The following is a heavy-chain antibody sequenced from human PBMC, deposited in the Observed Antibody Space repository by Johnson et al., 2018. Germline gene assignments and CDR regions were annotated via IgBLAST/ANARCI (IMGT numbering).Heavy chain of an antibody. CDR2: ISYDGSHK. J-gene: IGHJ4*02. CDR3: AREGYSSSSGYFDY. D-gene: IGHD6-6*01. V-gene: IGHV3-30-3*01. Sequence: VQLVESGGGVVQPGRSLRLSCAASGFTFSSSVMHWVRQAPGKGLEWVAVISYDGSHKNYADSVKCRFTISRDNSKNTLYLQMNSLRAEDTAVYYCAREGYSSSSGYFDYWGQGTLVTVSS. CDR1: GFTFSSSV.